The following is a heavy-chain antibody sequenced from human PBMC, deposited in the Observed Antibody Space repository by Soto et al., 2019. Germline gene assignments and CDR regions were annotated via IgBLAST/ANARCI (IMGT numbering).Heavy chain of an antibody. CDR1: GDSIISSDFY. J-gene: IGHJ5*02. D-gene: IGHD3-3*02. CDR3: ARHSLALRKNNCFDP. V-gene: IGHV4-39*01. Sequence: WETLSLTCTVSGDSIISSDFYWGWVRQPPGKGLEWIGSIFYLGSSYYNPSLKSRVTMSVDTSKNQFSLRLRSVTAADTALYFCARHSLALRKNNCFDPWGQGIMVTVSS. CDR2: IFYLGSS.